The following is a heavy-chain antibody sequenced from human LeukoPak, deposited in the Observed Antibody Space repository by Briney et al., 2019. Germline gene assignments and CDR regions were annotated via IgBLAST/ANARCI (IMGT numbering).Heavy chain of an antibody. CDR2: IYSGGST. CDR3: ARVRRDGYNRNYYYYGMDV. J-gene: IGHJ6*02. V-gene: IGHV3-53*01. D-gene: IGHD5-24*01. CDR1: GFTVSSNY. Sequence: GGSLRLSCAASGFTVSSNYMSWVRQAPGKGLEWVSVIYSGGSTYYADSVKGRFTISRDNSKNTLYLQMNSLRAEDTAVYYCARVRRDGYNRNYYYYGMDVWGQGTTVTVSS.